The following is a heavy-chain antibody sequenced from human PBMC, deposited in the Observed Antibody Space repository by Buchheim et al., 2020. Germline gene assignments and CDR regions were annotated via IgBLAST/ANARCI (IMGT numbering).Heavy chain of an antibody. CDR2: IKHGGST. Sequence: QVQLQQWGAGLLKPSETLSLTCSVYGASFTGYYWSWIRQSSGKWLEWIGEIKHGGSTNYNPSLKSRVTMSVDTSKNHFSLKLRSVTAADTAVYYCARDPDGEIDFWGQGTL. CDR1: GASFTGYY. J-gene: IGHJ4*02. D-gene: IGHD5-24*01. V-gene: IGHV4-34*01. CDR3: ARDPDGEIDF.